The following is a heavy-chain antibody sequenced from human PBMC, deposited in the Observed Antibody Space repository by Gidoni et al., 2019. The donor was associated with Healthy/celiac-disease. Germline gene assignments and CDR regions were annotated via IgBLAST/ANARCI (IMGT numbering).Heavy chain of an antibody. V-gene: IGHV3-30-3*01. D-gene: IGHD5-12*01. CDR2: ISYDGSNK. CDR1: GFPFSSYA. CDR3: ARDQSGSSYYYYGMDV. J-gene: IGHJ6*02. Sequence: QVQLVASGGGVVQPGRSLRLSCAASGFPFSSYAMHWVRQAPGKGLEWVAVISYDGSNKYYADSVKGRFTISRDNSKNTLYLQMNSLRAEDTAVYYCARDQSGSSYYYYGMDVWGQGTTVTVCS.